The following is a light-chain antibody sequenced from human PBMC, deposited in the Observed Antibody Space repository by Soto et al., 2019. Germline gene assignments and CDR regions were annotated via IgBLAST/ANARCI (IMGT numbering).Light chain of an antibody. V-gene: IGKV1-27*01. J-gene: IGKJ1*01. CDR3: QKYDSAPLT. Sequence: DIQMTQSPSSLSASVGDRVTITCRASQGISNNLAWYQQKPGKVPKLLIYGASTLQSGVPSRFSGSRSGTDFTLPISSLQPEDVATYYCQKYDSAPLTFGQGTKVDFK. CDR2: GAS. CDR1: QGISNN.